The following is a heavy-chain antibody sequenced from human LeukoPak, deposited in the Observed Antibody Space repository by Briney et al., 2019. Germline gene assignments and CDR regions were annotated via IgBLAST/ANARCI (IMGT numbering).Heavy chain of an antibody. J-gene: IGHJ6*03. D-gene: IGHD1-26*01. Sequence: PGGSLRLSCAASGFTFSSYAMSWVRQAPGKGLEWVSAISGSGGSTYYADSVKGRFTISRDNSKNTLYLQMNSLRAEDTAVYYCAKDRVGATTGYYYMDVWGKGTTVTVSS. CDR3: AKDRVGATTGYYYMDV. CDR2: ISGSGGST. CDR1: GFTFSSYA. V-gene: IGHV3-23*01.